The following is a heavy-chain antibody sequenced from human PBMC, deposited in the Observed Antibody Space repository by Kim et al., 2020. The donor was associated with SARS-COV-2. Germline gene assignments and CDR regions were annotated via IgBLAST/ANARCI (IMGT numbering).Heavy chain of an antibody. CDR3: ARGPYDFWSGYYYYYYGMDV. V-gene: IGHV4-59*09. Sequence: RVTISVDTSKNQFSLKLSSVTAADTAVYYCARGPYDFWSGYYYYYYGMDVWGQGTTVTVSS. J-gene: IGHJ6*02. D-gene: IGHD3-3*01.